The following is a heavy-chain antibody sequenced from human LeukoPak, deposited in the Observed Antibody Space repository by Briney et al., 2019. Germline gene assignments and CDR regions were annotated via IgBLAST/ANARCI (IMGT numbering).Heavy chain of an antibody. V-gene: IGHV3-30*03. CDR1: GLTFSNYG. CDR3: ARHPGDFTGIVNYYYMDV. J-gene: IGHJ6*03. D-gene: IGHD1-26*01. Sequence: GGSLRLSCATSGLTFSNYGMHWVRQAPGKGLQWVAIISYDGSNKYYADSVKGRFTISRDNSNNTLFLQMNSLRPEDTAIYYCARHPGDFTGIVNYYYMDVWGKGTTVTISS. CDR2: ISYDGSNK.